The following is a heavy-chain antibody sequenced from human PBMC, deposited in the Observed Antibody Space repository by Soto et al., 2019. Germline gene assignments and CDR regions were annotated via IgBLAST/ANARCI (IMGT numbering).Heavy chain of an antibody. D-gene: IGHD6-19*01. CDR2: IIPIFGTA. V-gene: IGHV1-69*13. CDR1: GGTFSGYA. CDR3: AFGINGAVAGTAYFDY. Sequence: SVKVSCKASGGTFSGYAISWVRQAPGQGLEWMGGIIPIFGTANYAQKFQGRVTITADESTSTAYMELSSLRSEDTAVYYCAFGINGAVAGTAYFDYWGQGTLVTVSS. J-gene: IGHJ4*02.